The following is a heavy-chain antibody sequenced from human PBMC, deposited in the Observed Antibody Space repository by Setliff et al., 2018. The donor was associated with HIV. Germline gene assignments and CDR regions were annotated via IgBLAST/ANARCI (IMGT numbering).Heavy chain of an antibody. Sequence: KPSETLSLTCTVSGGSISSGSFYWSWIRQPAGKGLEWIGHIYTSWNTHYNPSFRNRVTISVDTSKNQFSLKLTSVTAADTAIYYCARGWTWELPRIDYWGQGALVTVSS. V-gene: IGHV4-61*09. J-gene: IGHJ4*02. CDR2: IYTSWNT. CDR3: ARGWTWELPRIDY. CDR1: GGSISSGSFY. D-gene: IGHD1-26*01.